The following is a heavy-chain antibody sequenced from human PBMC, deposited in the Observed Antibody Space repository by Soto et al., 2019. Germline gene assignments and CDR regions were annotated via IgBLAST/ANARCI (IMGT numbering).Heavy chain of an antibody. V-gene: IGHV4-59*01. CDR2: IYYSGST. CDR1: GGSISSYY. D-gene: IGHD6-13*01. Sequence: TSETLSLTCTVSGGSISSYYWSWIRQPPGKGLEWIGYIYYSGSTNYNPSLKSRVTISVDTSKNQFSLKLSSVTAADTAVYYCARDSEVVAAAGYYYYGMDVWGQGTTVTVSS. J-gene: IGHJ6*02. CDR3: ARDSEVVAAAGYYYYGMDV.